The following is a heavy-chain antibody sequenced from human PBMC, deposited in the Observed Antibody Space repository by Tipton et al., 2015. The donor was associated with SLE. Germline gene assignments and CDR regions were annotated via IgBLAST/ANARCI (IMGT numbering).Heavy chain of an antibody. D-gene: IGHD6-19*01. V-gene: IGHV4-38-2*02. CDR2: IYHSGST. Sequence: TLSLTCTVPGYSISSGFYWGWIRQPPGKGLEWIGNIYHSGSTFYNPSLKSRVTISVDTSRNQFSLKLSSVTAADTAVYYCAREWGGWHPNNAFDIWGQGTMVTVSS. CDR3: AREWGGWHPNNAFDI. J-gene: IGHJ3*02. CDR1: GYSISSGFY.